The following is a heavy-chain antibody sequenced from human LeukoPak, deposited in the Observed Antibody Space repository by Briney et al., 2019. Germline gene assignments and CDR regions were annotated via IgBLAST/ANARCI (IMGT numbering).Heavy chain of an antibody. Sequence: GGSLRLSCAASGFTFSSQWMSWVRQAPGKGLEWVANVNQGGTEKYYVDSVKGRFTISRDNAENSLYLQMNSLRAEDTAVYYCAREHYFYHMDGWGEGATVTVSS. J-gene: IGHJ6*03. V-gene: IGHV3-7*01. CDR1: GFTFSSQW. CDR3: AREHYFYHMDG. CDR2: VNQGGTEK.